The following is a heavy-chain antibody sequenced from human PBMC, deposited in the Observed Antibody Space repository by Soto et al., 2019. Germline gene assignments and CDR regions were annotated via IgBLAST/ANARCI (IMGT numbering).Heavy chain of an antibody. CDR3: AKDISSVRGVIRHC. CDR2: ISWNSGSI. D-gene: IGHD3-10*01. Sequence: EVQLVESGGGLVQPGRSLRLSCAASGFTFDDYAMHWVRQAPGRGLEWVSGISWNSGSIGYADSVKGRFTISRDNAKNSLYLQMNSLRAEDTALYYCAKDISSVRGVIRHCWGQGTLVTVSS. CDR1: GFTFDDYA. J-gene: IGHJ4*02. V-gene: IGHV3-9*01.